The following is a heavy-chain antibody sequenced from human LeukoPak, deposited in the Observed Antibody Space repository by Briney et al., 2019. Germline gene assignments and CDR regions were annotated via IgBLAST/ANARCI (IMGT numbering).Heavy chain of an antibody. J-gene: IGHJ4*02. D-gene: IGHD3-22*01. Sequence: SETLSLTCGVSGGSFDGFYWSWIRQPPGKGLEWIGYIYYSGSTNYNPSLKSRVTISVDTSKNQFSLKLSSVTAADTAVYYCARGTTYYYDSSWGQGTLVTVSS. CDR3: ARGTTYYYDSS. CDR1: GGSFDGFY. CDR2: IYYSGST. V-gene: IGHV4-59*01.